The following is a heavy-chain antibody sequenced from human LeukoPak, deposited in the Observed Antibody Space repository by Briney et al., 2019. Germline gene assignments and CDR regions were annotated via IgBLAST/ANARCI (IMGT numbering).Heavy chain of an antibody. CDR3: ARDTYYYDSSGYLYFDY. CDR1: GGSISSYY. Sequence: SETLSLTCTVSGGSISSYYWSWIRQPAGKGLEWIGRIHTSGGTNYNPSLKSRVTMSVDTSKNQFSLKLSSVTAADTAVYYCARDTYYYDSSGYLYFDYWGQGTLVTVSS. J-gene: IGHJ4*02. V-gene: IGHV4-4*07. CDR2: IHTSGGT. D-gene: IGHD3-22*01.